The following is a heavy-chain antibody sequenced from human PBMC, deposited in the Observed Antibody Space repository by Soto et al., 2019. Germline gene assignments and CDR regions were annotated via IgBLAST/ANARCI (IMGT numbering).Heavy chain of an antibody. CDR3: ARGPTDYYDNSANYFLDY. V-gene: IGHV1-18*01. D-gene: IGHD3-22*01. CDR1: GYTFITYG. Sequence: QVLLVQSGAEVKKPGASVKVSCKASGYTFITYGVSWVRQAPGQGLDWLGWISTYNGNTRYAERLQGRVTMTTDTTTNTAYMELRNLRSDDTAVYYCARGPTDYYDNSANYFLDYWGQGSLVTVSS. J-gene: IGHJ4*02. CDR2: ISTYNGNT.